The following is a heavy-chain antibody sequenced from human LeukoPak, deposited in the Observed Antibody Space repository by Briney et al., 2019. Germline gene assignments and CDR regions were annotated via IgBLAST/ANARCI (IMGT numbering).Heavy chain of an antibody. J-gene: IGHJ4*02. CDR1: GGSISSYY. CDR3: ARQRYHIRRGFDY. V-gene: IGHV4-34*01. CDR2: INHSGST. Sequence: SETLSLTCTVSGGSISSYYWSWIRQPPGKGLEWIGEINHSGSTNYNPSLKSRVTISVDTSKNQFSLKLSSVTAADTAVYYCARQRYHIRRGFDYWGQGTLVTVSS. D-gene: IGHD3-9*01.